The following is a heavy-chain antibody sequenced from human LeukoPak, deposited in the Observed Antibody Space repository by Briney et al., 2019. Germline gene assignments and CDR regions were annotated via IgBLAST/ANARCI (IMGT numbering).Heavy chain of an antibody. J-gene: IGHJ2*01. V-gene: IGHV3-74*01. D-gene: IGHD1-1*01. CDR3: ARDVQVYWYFDL. CDR2: TSPDGSGT. CDR1: GFAFSSYW. Sequence: GGSLRLSCAASGFAFSSYWMHWVRQAPGKGLMWVSRTSPDGSGTVYADAVKGRFTISRDNAKNTLYLQMNSLTAEDTAVYYCARDVQVYWYFDLWGRGTLVTVSS.